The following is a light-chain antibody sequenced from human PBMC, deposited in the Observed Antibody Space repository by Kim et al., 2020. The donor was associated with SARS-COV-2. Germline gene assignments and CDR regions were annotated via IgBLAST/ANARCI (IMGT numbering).Light chain of an antibody. CDR1: QDFNDW. CDR3: QQTKSFPYT. V-gene: IGKV1-12*01. CDR2: AAS. J-gene: IGKJ2*01. Sequence: SASVGARVTITCRASQDFNDWLVWYQQKPGKAPKFLIYAASSLQPGVPSRFRGSGSRTNFTLTISSLQPEDSATYYCQQTKSFPYTFGQGTKLEI.